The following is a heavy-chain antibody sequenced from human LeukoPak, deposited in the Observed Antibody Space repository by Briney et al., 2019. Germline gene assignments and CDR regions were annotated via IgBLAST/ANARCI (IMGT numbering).Heavy chain of an antibody. J-gene: IGHJ5*02. Sequence: PSETLSLTCSVSGGSIRSNTNFWGWDSSSYWGWIRQPPGKGLEWIGSIHFTGTTYYNPSLKSRVTISVDTSKNQFSLKLSSVTAADTAVYYCARFGSSGWGPRTELYNWFDPWGQGTLVTVSS. CDR2: IHFTGTT. V-gene: IGHV4-39*01. CDR3: ARFGSSGWGPRTELYNWFDP. CDR1: GGSIRSNTNFWGWDSSSY. D-gene: IGHD6-19*01.